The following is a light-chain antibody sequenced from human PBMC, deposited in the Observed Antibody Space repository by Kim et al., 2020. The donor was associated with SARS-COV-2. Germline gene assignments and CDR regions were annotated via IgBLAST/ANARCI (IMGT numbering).Light chain of an antibody. V-gene: IGKV3-11*01. CDR3: QQRSNWPT. CDR2: DAS. Sequence: LALSPGGTAPPYCRASQSVSRYLGWYQTKPGQAPRLLIYDASHRATGIPARFSGSGSGTDFTLTISSLEPEDFAVYYCQQRSNWPTFGQGTKLEI. J-gene: IGKJ2*01. CDR1: QSVSRY.